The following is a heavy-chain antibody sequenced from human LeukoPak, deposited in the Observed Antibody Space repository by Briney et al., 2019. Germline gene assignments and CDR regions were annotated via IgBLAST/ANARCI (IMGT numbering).Heavy chain of an antibody. V-gene: IGHV3-30*18. CDR3: AKCVGYCGSSSCRRDFYYYYGMDV. J-gene: IGHJ6*02. D-gene: IGHD2-2*03. CDR1: GVTFSSYG. Sequence: GGSPRLSSAASGVTFSSYGMHWVRHAPGKGLEWGTGISYHGSTKNYADSVKGRFTISRDNSKNTLYLQMDSLRAEDTAVYYCAKCVGYCGSSSCRRDFYYYYGMDVWGQGTTATVCS. CDR2: ISYHGSTK.